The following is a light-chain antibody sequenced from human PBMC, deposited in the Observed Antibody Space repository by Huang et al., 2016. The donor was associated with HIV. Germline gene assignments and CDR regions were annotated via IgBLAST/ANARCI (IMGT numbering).Light chain of an antibody. V-gene: IGKV1-5*03. J-gene: IGKJ1*01. CDR2: KAS. Sequence: DIQMTQSPSTLSASVGDRVTITCRASQSISSWLAWYQQKPGKAPKRLIYKASSLKSGVPSRFSGSGSGTEFTLTISSLQPDDFATYYCQQYNSYSATFGQGTKVEIK. CDR3: QQYNSYSAT. CDR1: QSISSW.